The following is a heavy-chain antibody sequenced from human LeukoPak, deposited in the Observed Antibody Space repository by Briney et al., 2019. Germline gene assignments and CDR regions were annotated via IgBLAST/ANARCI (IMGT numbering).Heavy chain of an antibody. V-gene: IGHV1-2*02. CDR1: GYTFNGYY. CDR3: ASSTVTTRIDDY. D-gene: IGHD4-17*01. CDR2: INPNSGGT. Sequence: ASVKVSCKASGYTFNGYYMHWVQQAPGQGLEGMGWINPNSGGTNYAQKPQGRVTMTRDTSISTAYMELSRLRSDDTAVYYCASSTVTTRIDDYWGQGTLVTVSS. J-gene: IGHJ4*02.